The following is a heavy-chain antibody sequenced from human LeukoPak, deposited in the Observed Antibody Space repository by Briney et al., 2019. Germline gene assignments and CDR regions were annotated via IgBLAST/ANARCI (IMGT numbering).Heavy chain of an antibody. J-gene: IGHJ6*03. CDR1: GYTFTSYY. Sequence: GASVKVSCKASGYTFTSYYMHWVRPAPGQGLEWMGIINPSGCSTSYAQKFQGRVTMTRDTSTSTVYMELSSLRSEDTAVYYCARLGPEYYYDSSGDYYYYYMDVWGKGTTVTVSS. CDR2: INPSGCST. D-gene: IGHD3-22*01. V-gene: IGHV1-46*01. CDR3: ARLGPEYYYDSSGDYYYYYMDV.